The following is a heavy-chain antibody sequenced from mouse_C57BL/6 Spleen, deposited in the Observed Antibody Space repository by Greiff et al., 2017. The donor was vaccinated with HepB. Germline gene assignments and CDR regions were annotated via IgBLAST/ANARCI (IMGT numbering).Heavy chain of an antibody. CDR3: ARNLDGYYWFAY. D-gene: IGHD2-3*01. CDR2: IWTGGGT. Sequence: VKVIESGPGLVAPSQSLSITCTVSGFSLTSYAISWVRQPPGKGLEWLGVIWTGGGTNYNSALKSRLSISKDNSKSQVFLKMNSLQTDDTARYYCARNLDGYYWFAYWGQGTLVTVSA. J-gene: IGHJ3*01. V-gene: IGHV2-9-1*01. CDR1: GFSLTSYA.